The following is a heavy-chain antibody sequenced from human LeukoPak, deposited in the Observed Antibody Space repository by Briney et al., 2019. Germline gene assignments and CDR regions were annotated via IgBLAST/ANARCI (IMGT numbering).Heavy chain of an antibody. CDR1: GFTFDDYA. Sequence: GGSLSLSCAASGFTFDDYAMHWVRQAPGKGLEWVSLISWDGGSTYYADSVKGRFTISRDNSKNSLYLQMNSLRAEDTALYYCAKDTSPVAGTTGGYFQHWGQGTLVTVSS. V-gene: IGHV3-43D*03. D-gene: IGHD6-19*01. CDR3: AKDTSPVAGTTGGYFQH. CDR2: ISWDGGST. J-gene: IGHJ1*01.